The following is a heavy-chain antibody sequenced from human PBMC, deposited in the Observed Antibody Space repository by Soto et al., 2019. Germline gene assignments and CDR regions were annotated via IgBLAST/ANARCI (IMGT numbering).Heavy chain of an antibody. CDR2: VNPILSMS. D-gene: IGHD3-10*01. J-gene: IGHJ4*02. CDR3: ATSYGSGYRAFDY. V-gene: IGHV1-69*04. Sequence: QVQLVQSGAEVKRPGSSVKVSCKASGDTFSFYSINWVRQAPGLGLEWMGRVNPILSMSNYAQRFQDRVTMTADKSTSTAYMELSGLRSEDTAMYYCATSYGSGYRAFDYWGQGALVTVSS. CDR1: GDTFSFYS.